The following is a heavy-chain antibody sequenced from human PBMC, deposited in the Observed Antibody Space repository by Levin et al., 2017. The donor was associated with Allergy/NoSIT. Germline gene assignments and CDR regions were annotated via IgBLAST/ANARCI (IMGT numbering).Heavy chain of an antibody. D-gene: IGHD6-13*01. CDR1: GGTFSSYA. Sequence: SVKVSCKASGGTFSSYAISWVRQAPGQGLEWMGGIIPIFGTANYAQKFQGRVTITADESTSTAYMELSSLRSEDTAVYYCARDGIAAAGTWHYWGQGTLVTVSS. J-gene: IGHJ4*02. CDR3: ARDGIAAAGTWHY. CDR2: IIPIFGTA. V-gene: IGHV1-69*13.